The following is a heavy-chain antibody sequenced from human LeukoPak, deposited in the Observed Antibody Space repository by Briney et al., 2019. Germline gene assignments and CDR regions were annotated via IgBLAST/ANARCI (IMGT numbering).Heavy chain of an antibody. V-gene: IGHV3-48*01. Sequence: GGSLRLSCAASGFTFSSYSMNWVRQAPGKGLEWVSYISSSSSTIYYADSVKGRFTISRDNAENSLYLQMNSLRAEDTAVYYCARDDGSGYYFDIWGQGTMVTVSS. CDR3: ARDDGSGYYFDI. J-gene: IGHJ3*02. D-gene: IGHD3-3*01. CDR1: GFTFSSYS. CDR2: ISSSSSTI.